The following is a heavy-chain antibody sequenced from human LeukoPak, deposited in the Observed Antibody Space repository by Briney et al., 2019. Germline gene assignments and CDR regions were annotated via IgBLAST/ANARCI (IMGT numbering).Heavy chain of an antibody. CDR3: AXQWGXRXYSXGFAALKAPXY. D-gene: IGHD5-18*01. CDR1: GFTFSSYA. CDR2: ISGSGGST. Sequence: GGSLRLSCAASGFTFSSYAMSWVRQAPGKGLEWVSAISGSGGSTYYADSVKGRFTISRDNSKNTLYLQMNSLRAEDTAVYYCAXQWGXRXYSXGFAALKAPXYWGQGTXVTVS. V-gene: IGHV3-23*01. J-gene: IGHJ4*02.